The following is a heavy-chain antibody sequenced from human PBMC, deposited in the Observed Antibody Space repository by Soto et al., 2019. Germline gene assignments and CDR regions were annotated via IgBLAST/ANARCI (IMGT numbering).Heavy chain of an antibody. CDR2: ISTYNGNT. V-gene: IGHV1-18*01. CDR1: DYAFHTYG. J-gene: IGHJ5*02. CDR3: ARKSSSSSWFDP. D-gene: IGHD6-6*01. Sequence: QVQLVQSGAEVKKPGASVKVSCKTSDYAFHTYGVTWVRQAPGQGLAWMGWISTYNGNTNYAQNFQGRVTMTTDPSTKTAYMELRSLKSDDTAVYYCARKSSSSSWFDPWVQGTLVTVSS.